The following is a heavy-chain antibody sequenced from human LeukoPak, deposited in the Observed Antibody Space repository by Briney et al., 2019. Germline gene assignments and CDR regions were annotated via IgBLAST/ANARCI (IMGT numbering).Heavy chain of an antibody. CDR2: ISNGSSYI. D-gene: IGHD2-2*01. V-gene: IGHV3-21*01. CDR1: GFTFSGYA. Sequence: GGSLRLSCAASGFTFSGYAMSWVRQAPGKGLEWVSSISNGSSYIYYADSVKDRFTISRDNSKNSLFLQMNNLRAEDTAVYYCARDSYCSTISCYIHFDYWGQGTLVTVSS. J-gene: IGHJ4*02. CDR3: ARDSYCSTISCYIHFDY.